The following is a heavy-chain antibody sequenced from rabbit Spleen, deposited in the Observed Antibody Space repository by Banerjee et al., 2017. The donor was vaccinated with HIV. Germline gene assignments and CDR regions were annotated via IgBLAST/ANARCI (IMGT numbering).Heavy chain of an antibody. CDR3: ARDTGSSFSSYGMDL. V-gene: IGHV1S45*01. J-gene: IGHJ6*01. CDR1: GFSFSSSDY. Sequence: QEQLVESGGGLVKPEGSLTLTCTASGFSFSSSDYMCWVRQAPGKGLEWISCIVGSSSGFTYSATWAKGRFTISKTSSTTVTLQMTSLTVADTATYFCARDTGSSFSSYGMDLWGQGTLVTVS. CDR2: IVGSSSGFT. D-gene: IGHD8-1*01.